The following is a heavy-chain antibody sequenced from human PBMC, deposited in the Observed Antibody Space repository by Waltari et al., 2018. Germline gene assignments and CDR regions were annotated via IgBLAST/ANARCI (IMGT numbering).Heavy chain of an antibody. CDR2: IYYSGST. D-gene: IGHD1-1*01. V-gene: IGHV4-39*07. CDR3: ARDMTLEPSVGDAFDI. CDR1: GGSISSSSYY. J-gene: IGHJ3*02. Sequence: QLQLQESGPGLVKPSETLSLTCTVSGGSISSSSYYWGWIRQPPGKGLEWIGSIYYSGSTYYNPSLKSRVTISVDTYKNQFSLKLSSVTAADTAVYYCARDMTLEPSVGDAFDIWGQGTMVTVSS.